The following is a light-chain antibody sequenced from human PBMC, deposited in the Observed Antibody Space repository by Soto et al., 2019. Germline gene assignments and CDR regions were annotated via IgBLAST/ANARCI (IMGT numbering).Light chain of an antibody. CDR1: QDIHDY. CDR3: QHYHSFSIT. V-gene: IGKV1-33*01. CDR2: DAS. J-gene: IGKJ5*01. Sequence: DIQLTQSPSSLSASVGDRVSITCQASQDIHDYLNWYQQKPGKAPKLLIYDASNLETGVPSRFSGSGSGTEFSLTISNLRPDDFATYYCQHYHSFSITFGQGTRLEIK.